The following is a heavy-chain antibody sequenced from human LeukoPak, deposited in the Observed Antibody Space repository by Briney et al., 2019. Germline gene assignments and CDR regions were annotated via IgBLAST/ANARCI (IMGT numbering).Heavy chain of an antibody. CDR3: ARESQYNWFDP. Sequence: ASVKVSCKASGGTFSSYAISWVRQAPGQGLEWMGWINPNSGGTNYAQKFQGRVTMTRDTSISTAYMELSRLRSDDTAVYYCARESQYNWFDPWGQGTLVTVSS. CDR2: INPNSGGT. J-gene: IGHJ5*02. CDR1: GGTFSSYA. V-gene: IGHV1-2*02.